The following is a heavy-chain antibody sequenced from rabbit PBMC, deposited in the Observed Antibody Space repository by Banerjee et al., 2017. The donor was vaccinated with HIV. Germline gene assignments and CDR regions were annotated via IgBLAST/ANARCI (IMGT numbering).Heavy chain of an antibody. Sequence: QEQLVESGGGLVQPEGSLTLTCTASGFSFSSIYYMCWVRQAPGKGLEWIGCIAAGSTGNTYYANWAKGRFTISKTSSTTVTLQMTSLTAADTATYFCARANYAGSPGYTVTRLDLWGQGTLVTVS. D-gene: IGHD4-2*01. CDR1: GFSFSSIYY. J-gene: IGHJ3*01. CDR3: ARANYAGSPGYTVTRLDL. V-gene: IGHV1S45*01. CDR2: IAAGSTGNT.